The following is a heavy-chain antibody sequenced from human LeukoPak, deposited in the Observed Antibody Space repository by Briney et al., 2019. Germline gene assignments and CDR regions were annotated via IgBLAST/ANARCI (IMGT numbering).Heavy chain of an antibody. J-gene: IGHJ4*02. V-gene: IGHV4-34*01. CDR2: INHSGST. D-gene: IGHD2-15*01. CDR1: GGSFSGYY. CDR3: ARATYCSGGSCYSGIFDY. Sequence: SETLSLTCAVYGGSFSGYYWSWIRQPPGKGLEWIGEINHSGSTNYNPSFKSRVTISVDTSKNQFSLKLSSVTAADTAVYYCARATYCSGGSCYSGIFDYWGQGTLVTVSS.